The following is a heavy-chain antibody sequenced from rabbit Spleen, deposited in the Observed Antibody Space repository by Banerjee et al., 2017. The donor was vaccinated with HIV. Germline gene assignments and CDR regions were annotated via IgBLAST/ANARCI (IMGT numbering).Heavy chain of an antibody. CDR1: EFSFSSDA. V-gene: IGHV1S47*01. Sequence: EESGGDLVKPGASLTLTCTASEFSFSSDAMCWVRQAPGKGPEWIACIYNGDGSTWYATWVNGRFTISRSTSLNTVDLKMTSLTAADTATYFCAREVAAKFSLWGPGTLVTVS. CDR3: AREVAAKFSL. D-gene: IGHD4-1*01. J-gene: IGHJ4*01. CDR2: IYNGDGST.